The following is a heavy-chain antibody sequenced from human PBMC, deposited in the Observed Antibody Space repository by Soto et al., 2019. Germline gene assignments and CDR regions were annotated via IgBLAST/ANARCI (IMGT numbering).Heavy chain of an antibody. V-gene: IGHV3-21*01. Sequence: PGGSLRLSCAASGFTFSSYSMNWVRQAPGKGLEWVSSISSSSSYIYYADSVKGRFTISRDNAKNSLYLQMNSLRAEDTAVYYCVKLGIAARPFDYWGQGTLVTVSS. CDR1: GFTFSSYS. J-gene: IGHJ4*02. CDR2: ISSSSSYI. CDR3: VKLGIAARPFDY. D-gene: IGHD6-6*01.